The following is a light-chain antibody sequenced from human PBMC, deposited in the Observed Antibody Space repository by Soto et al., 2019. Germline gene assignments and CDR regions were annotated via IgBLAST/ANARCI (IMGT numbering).Light chain of an antibody. CDR2: GAS. CDR3: QQYGSSPPEYT. J-gene: IGKJ2*01. CDR1: QSVRSSY. Sequence: EIVLTQSPGTLSLSPGERATLSCRASQSVRSSYLAWYQQKPGQAPRLLINGASARATGIPDRFSGSGSGTDFTLTISRLEPEDFAVYYCQQYGSSPPEYTFGQGTKLEIK. V-gene: IGKV3-20*01.